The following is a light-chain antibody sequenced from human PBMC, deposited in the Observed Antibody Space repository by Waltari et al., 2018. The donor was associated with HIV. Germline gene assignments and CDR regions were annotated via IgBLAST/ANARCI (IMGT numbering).Light chain of an antibody. CDR3: GTWDSSLSAGHWV. CDR2: DNN. CDR1: SSHLWNNY. Sequence: QSVLTQPPSVSAAPGPKVTISCSGSSSHLWNNYVSWSPQLPGTAPKLLIYDNNKRPSGIPDRFSGSKSGTSATLGITGLQTGDEADYYCGTWDSSLSAGHWVFGGGTKLTVL. V-gene: IGLV1-51*01. J-gene: IGLJ3*02.